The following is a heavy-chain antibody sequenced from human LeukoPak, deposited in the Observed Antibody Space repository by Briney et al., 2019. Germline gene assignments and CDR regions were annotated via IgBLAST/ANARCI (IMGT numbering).Heavy chain of an antibody. CDR2: ISSSGSTR. J-gene: IGHJ6*04. D-gene: IGHD3-10*02. CDR1: GFTFSTYE. V-gene: IGHV3-48*03. CDR3: AELGITMIGGV. Sequence: GGSLRLSCAASGFTFSTYEMNWVRQAPGKGLEWVSFISSSGSTRYYADSVKGRFTISRDNAKNSLYLQMNSLRAEDTAVYYCAELGITMIGGVWGKGTTVTISS.